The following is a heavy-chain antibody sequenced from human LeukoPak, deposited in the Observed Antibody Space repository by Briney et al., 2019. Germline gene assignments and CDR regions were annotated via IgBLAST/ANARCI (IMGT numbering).Heavy chain of an antibody. Sequence: GGSLRLSCAASRFTFSSNWMSWVRQAPGKGLEWVANIKQDGTEKDYVDSVKGRFTISRDNAKSSLYLQMNSLRAEDTAVYYCARAGNGFGYWGQGALVTVSS. CDR2: IKQDGTEK. D-gene: IGHD2-8*01. CDR1: RFTFSSNW. V-gene: IGHV3-7*01. CDR3: ARAGNGFGY. J-gene: IGHJ4*02.